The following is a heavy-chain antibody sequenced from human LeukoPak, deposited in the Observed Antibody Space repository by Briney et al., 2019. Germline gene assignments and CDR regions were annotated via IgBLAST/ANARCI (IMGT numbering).Heavy chain of an antibody. CDR3: ARGLSSDEVTTFDY. Sequence: SETLSLTCTVSGGSISSGGYYWSWICQHPGKGLEWIGYIYYSGSTYYNPSLKSRVTISVDTSKKQFSLKLSSVTAADTGVYYCARGLSSDEVTTFDYWGQGTLVTVSS. J-gene: IGHJ4*02. V-gene: IGHV4-31*03. CDR2: IYYSGST. CDR1: GGSISSGGYY. D-gene: IGHD4-17*01.